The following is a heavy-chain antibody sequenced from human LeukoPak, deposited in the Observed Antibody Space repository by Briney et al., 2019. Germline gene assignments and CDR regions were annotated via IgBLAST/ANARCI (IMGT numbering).Heavy chain of an antibody. D-gene: IGHD6-13*01. CDR1: GFTFSSYA. CDR3: AKVETAAAATLRGFDY. Sequence: GGSLRLSCAASGFTFSSYAMSWVRQAPGKGLEWVSSIGGSGGSTYYADSVKGRFTISRDNSKNTLYLQMSSLRAEDTAVYYCAKVETAAAATLRGFDYWGQGTLVTVSS. J-gene: IGHJ4*02. V-gene: IGHV3-23*01. CDR2: IGGSGGST.